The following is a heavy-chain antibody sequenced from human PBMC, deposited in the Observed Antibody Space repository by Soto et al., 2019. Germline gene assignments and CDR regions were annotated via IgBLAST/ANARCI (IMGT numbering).Heavy chain of an antibody. Sequence: PGGSLRLSCAASGFTFSSYAMSWVRQAPGKGLEWVSAISGSGGSTYYADSVKGRFTISRDNSKNTLYLQMNSLRAEDTAVYYCAKDLHVLRFLEWPHRAFDIWGQGTMVTVSS. V-gene: IGHV3-23*01. CDR1: GFTFSSYA. CDR3: AKDLHVLRFLEWPHRAFDI. D-gene: IGHD3-3*01. CDR2: ISGSGGST. J-gene: IGHJ3*02.